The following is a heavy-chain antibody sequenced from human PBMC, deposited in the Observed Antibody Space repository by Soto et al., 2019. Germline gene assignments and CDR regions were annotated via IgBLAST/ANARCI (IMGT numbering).Heavy chain of an antibody. CDR3: AHTIRLGTVTSGVHYYYMDV. CDR2: FYWDDDK. D-gene: IGHD4-17*01. CDR1: GFSLSATGVA. J-gene: IGHJ6*03. Sequence: QITLKESGPTLVKPTQTLALTCTFSGFSLSATGVAVGWIRQPPGKALEWLALFYWDDDKRYSPSLKSRLTIMKDSSKNQVILILTNMDPVDTATYYCAHTIRLGTVTSGVHYYYMDVWGKGTTVTVSS. V-gene: IGHV2-5*02.